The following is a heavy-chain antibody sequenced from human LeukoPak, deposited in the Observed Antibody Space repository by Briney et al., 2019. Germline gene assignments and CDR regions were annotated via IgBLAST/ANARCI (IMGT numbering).Heavy chain of an antibody. CDR1: GGSISSGSYY. V-gene: IGHV4-39*01. CDR2: IYYSGST. Sequence: PSETLSLTCIVSGGSISSGSYYWNWTRQPPGKGLEWIGSIYYSGSTYYNPSLKSRVTISVDTSNNQFYMKLSSVTAADTAVYYCARLRWFGEFDYWGQGTLVTVSS. D-gene: IGHD3-10*01. CDR3: ARLRWFGEFDY. J-gene: IGHJ4*02.